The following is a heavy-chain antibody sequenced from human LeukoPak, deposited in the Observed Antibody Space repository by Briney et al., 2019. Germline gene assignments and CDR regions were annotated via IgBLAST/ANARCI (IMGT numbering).Heavy chain of an antibody. D-gene: IGHD1-1*01. CDR2: ISSSSSTI. Sequence: GGSLRLSCAASGFTFSSYSMNWVRQAPGKGLEWVSFISSSSSTIYYADSVKGRFTISRDNSKNTLYLQMNSLRAEDTAVYYCAKVSLERSWGDYWGQGTLVTVSS. V-gene: IGHV3-48*01. CDR1: GFTFSSYS. J-gene: IGHJ4*02. CDR3: AKVSLERSWGDY.